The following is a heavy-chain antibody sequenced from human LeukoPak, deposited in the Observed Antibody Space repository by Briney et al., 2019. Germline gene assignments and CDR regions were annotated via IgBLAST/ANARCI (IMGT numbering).Heavy chain of an antibody. CDR3: ARDRGSTHYYYGMDV. CDR2: IITNFGST. Sequence: ASVKVSCKASGGTFSSYAISWVRQAPGQGLEWMGGIITNFGSTNYAQKFQGRVTITADESTSTAYMELSSLRSEDTAVYYCARDRGSTHYYYGMDVWGQGTTVTVSS. J-gene: IGHJ6*02. D-gene: IGHD2-15*01. CDR1: GGTFSSYA. V-gene: IGHV1-69*13.